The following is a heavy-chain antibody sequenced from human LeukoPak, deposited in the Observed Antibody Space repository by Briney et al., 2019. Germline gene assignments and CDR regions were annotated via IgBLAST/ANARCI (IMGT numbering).Heavy chain of an antibody. CDR1: GFNFNKYD. J-gene: IGHJ4*02. CDR2: ITGRSEKT. CDR3: AKGGWLDD. Sequence: GGSLRLSCAASGFNFNKYDMTWARQAPGKGLEWVSTITGRSEKTYYTDSVKGRFVTSRDNSKDTLYLQMNSLRAEDTALYYCAKGGWLDDLGQGALVTVSS. V-gene: IGHV3-23*01. D-gene: IGHD6-19*01.